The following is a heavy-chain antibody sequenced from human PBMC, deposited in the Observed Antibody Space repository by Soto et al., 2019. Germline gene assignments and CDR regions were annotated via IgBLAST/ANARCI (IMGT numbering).Heavy chain of an antibody. J-gene: IGHJ6*02. Sequence: ASVKVSCKASGYTFTSYGISWVRQAPGQGLEWMGWISAYNGNTNYAQKLQGRVTMTTDTSTCTAYMELRSLRSDDTAVYYGAREFRPGNTANGMDVWGQGTTVTVSS. D-gene: IGHD5-18*01. V-gene: IGHV1-18*01. CDR3: AREFRPGNTANGMDV. CDR1: GYTFTSYG. CDR2: ISAYNGNT.